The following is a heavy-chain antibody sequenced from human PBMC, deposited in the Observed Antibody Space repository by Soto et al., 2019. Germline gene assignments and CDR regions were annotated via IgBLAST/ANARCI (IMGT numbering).Heavy chain of an antibody. V-gene: IGHV1-69*01. CDR2: IIPIFGTA. J-gene: IGHJ6*02. CDR3: ARAHSSSWYXRXXYYGMDV. CDR1: GGTFSSXA. D-gene: IGHD6-13*01. Sequence: QVQLVQSGAEVKKPGSSVKVSCKASGGTFSSXAIXXVXQAXXQGXXWMGGIIPIFGTANYAQKFQGRVTITADESTGKAYMELSSLRSEETAVYYCARAHSSSWYXRXXYYGMDVWGQGTTVTVSS.